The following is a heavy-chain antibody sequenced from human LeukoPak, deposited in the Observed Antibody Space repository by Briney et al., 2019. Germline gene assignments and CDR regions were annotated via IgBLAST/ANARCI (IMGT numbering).Heavy chain of an antibody. CDR1: GDTLTELS. Sequence: ASVTVSCKVSGDTLTELSMHWVRQAPGKGLEWMGGFEPEDGQTMYAQKFQDRLTMTEDTSTDTGYMELSSLRSEDTAVYYCATGRPGSLLDYWGQGSLVTVSS. J-gene: IGHJ4*02. CDR3: ATGRPGSLLDY. V-gene: IGHV1-24*01. D-gene: IGHD1-1*01. CDR2: FEPEDGQT.